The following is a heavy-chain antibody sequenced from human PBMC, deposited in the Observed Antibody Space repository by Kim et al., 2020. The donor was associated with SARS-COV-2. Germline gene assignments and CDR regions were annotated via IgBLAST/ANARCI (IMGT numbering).Heavy chain of an antibody. Sequence: GGSLRLSCAASGFTFSSYSMNWVRQAPGKGLEWVSSISSSSSYIYYADSVKGRFTISRDNAKNSLYLQMNSLRAEDTAVYYCARGNTRAVLLWFGEWQDYYYYGMGVWGQGTTVTVSS. V-gene: IGHV3-21*04. CDR1: GFTFSSYS. J-gene: IGHJ6*02. CDR2: ISSSSSYI. CDR3: ARGNTRAVLLWFGEWQDYYYYGMGV. D-gene: IGHD3-10*01.